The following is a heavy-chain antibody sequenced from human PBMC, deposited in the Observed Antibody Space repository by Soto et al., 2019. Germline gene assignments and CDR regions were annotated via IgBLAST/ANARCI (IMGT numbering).Heavy chain of an antibody. J-gene: IGHJ3*02. V-gene: IGHV4-34*02. CDR1: GGSLSGYY. D-gene: IGHD2-15*01. Sequence: QVHLQQWGAGLLKPSETLSLSCDVYGGSLSGYYWTWIRQVPGKGLEWIGEINHSASTNNNPSLRCRGAMSVDTCKCQFSLEWKSVTAADTAVYFGARGGGRGGATAAFEIWGQGTMVTVSS. CDR2: INHSAST. CDR3: ARGGGRGGATAAFEI.